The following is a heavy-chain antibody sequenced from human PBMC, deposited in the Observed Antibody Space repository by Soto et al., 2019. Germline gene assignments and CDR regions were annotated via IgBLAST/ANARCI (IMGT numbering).Heavy chain of an antibody. CDR1: GYTFTSYA. CDR2: INAGNGNT. Sequence: ASVKVSCKASGYTFTSYAMHWVRQAPGQRLEWMGWINAGNGNTKYSQKFQGRVTITRDTSASTAYMELSSLRSEDTAVYYCARDLKYYDFRSGPGYFDLWGRGTLVTVSS. D-gene: IGHD3-3*01. J-gene: IGHJ2*01. V-gene: IGHV1-3*01. CDR3: ARDLKYYDFRSGPGYFDL.